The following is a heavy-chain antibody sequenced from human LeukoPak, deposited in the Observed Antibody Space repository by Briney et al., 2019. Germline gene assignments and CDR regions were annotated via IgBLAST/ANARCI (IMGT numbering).Heavy chain of an antibody. CDR2: IYPGDSDT. Sequence: GESLKISCKGSGYSFTSYWIGWVRQMPGKGLEWMGIIYPGDSDTRYSPSFQGQVTISDDKSISTAYLQWSSLKASDTAMYYCARHFKCSSTSCYTDAFDIWGQGTMVTVSS. J-gene: IGHJ3*02. D-gene: IGHD2-2*02. V-gene: IGHV5-51*01. CDR1: GYSFTSYW. CDR3: ARHFKCSSTSCYTDAFDI.